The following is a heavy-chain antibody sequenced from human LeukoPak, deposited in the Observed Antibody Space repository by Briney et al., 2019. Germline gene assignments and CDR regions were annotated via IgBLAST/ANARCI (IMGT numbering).Heavy chain of an antibody. V-gene: IGHV3-7*01. CDR1: GFTFSGYA. CDR3: ARAPGKY. CDR2: IKQDGSEK. J-gene: IGHJ4*02. Sequence: PGGSLRLSCEASGFTFSGYAMSWVRQAPGKGLEWVANIKQDGSEKYYVDSVKGRFTISRDNAKNSLYLQMNSLRAEDTAVCYCARAPGKYWGQETLVTVSS.